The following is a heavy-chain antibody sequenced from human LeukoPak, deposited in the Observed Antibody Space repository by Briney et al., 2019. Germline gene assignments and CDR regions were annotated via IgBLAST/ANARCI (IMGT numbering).Heavy chain of an antibody. J-gene: IGHJ6*03. CDR3: ARGLLGLGKNGYYYYMDV. D-gene: IGHD1-1*01. Sequence: PSETLSLTCAVYGGSFSGYYWSWIRQPPGKGLEWIGEINHSGSTNYNPSLKSRVTISVDTSKNQFPLKLSSVTAADTAVYYCARGLLGLGKNGYYYYMDVWGKGTTVTVSS. V-gene: IGHV4-34*01. CDR2: INHSGST. CDR1: GGSFSGYY.